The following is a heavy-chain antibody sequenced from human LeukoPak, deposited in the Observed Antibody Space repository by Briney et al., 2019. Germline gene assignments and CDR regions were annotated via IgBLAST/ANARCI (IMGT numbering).Heavy chain of an antibody. D-gene: IGHD1-26*01. V-gene: IGHV1-2*02. Sequence: ASVKVSCKASGYNFIANSIHWVRQAPGQGLEWMGWINPYDGATNYVQKFQGRVTMTRDTSITTAFMEVSGLRSDDTAVYYCARGSGNYFPFDYFPFDYWGQGSLVTASS. CDR1: GYNFIANS. CDR2: INPYDGAT. CDR3: ARGSGNYFPFDYFPFDY. J-gene: IGHJ4*02.